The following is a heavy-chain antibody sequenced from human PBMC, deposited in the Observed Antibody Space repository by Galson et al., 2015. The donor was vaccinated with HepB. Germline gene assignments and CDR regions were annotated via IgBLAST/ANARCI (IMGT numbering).Heavy chain of an antibody. Sequence: QSGAEVKKPGESLKISCKGSGYNLGSYSIAWVRQMPGKGLEWMGIIFRDDSNTRYSPSFQGQVTISVDESINTAYLQWSSLKASDTAIYYCARDPLVSGGTDYYHYGMDVWGQGTTVTVSS. CDR1: GYNLGSYS. J-gene: IGHJ6*02. V-gene: IGHV5-51*03. CDR2: IFRDDSNT. CDR3: ARDPLVSGGTDYYHYGMDV. D-gene: IGHD1-26*01.